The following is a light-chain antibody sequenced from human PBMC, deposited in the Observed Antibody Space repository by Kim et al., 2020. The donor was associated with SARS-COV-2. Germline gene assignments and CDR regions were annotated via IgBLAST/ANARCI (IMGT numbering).Light chain of an antibody. J-gene: IGKJ1*01. CDR1: QTVGNNY. V-gene: IGKV3-20*01. Sequence: SPGESATLSCRATQTVGNNYLAWHQQKPGQAPRLLIYGASNRATGIPDRFSGSGSGTGFTLTISRLEPEDSAVYYCQQYGLSPRTFGQGTKVDIK. CDR3: QQYGLSPRT. CDR2: GAS.